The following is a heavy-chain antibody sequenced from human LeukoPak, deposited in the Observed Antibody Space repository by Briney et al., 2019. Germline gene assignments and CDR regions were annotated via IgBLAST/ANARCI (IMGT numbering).Heavy chain of an antibody. CDR1: GGAFSSYT. J-gene: IGHJ4*02. V-gene: IGHV1-69*04. CDR3: ARDGLSGYCSSTSCYTSPVDY. Sequence: SVKVSCKASGGAFSSYTISWVRQAPGQGLEWMGRIIPILGIANYAQKFQGRVTITADKSTGTAYMELSSLRSEDTAVYYCARDGLSGYCSSTSCYTSPVDYWGQGTLVTVSS. CDR2: IIPILGIA. D-gene: IGHD2-2*01.